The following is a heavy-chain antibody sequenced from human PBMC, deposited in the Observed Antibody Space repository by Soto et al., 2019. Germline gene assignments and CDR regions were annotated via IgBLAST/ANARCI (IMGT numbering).Heavy chain of an antibody. Sequence: RASVKVSCKASGYTFTGYYMHWVRQAPGQGLEWMGWINPNSGGANYAQKFQGRVTMTRDTSISTAYMELSRLRSDDTAVYYCARGVLWRAVHDYWGQGTLVTVSS. CDR2: INPNSGGA. J-gene: IGHJ4*02. V-gene: IGHV1-2*02. D-gene: IGHD2-21*01. CDR3: ARGVLWRAVHDY. CDR1: GYTFTGYY.